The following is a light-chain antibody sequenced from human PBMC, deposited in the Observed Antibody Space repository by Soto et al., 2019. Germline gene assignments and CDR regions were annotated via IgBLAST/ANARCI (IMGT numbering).Light chain of an antibody. CDR3: QQTYSTPIT. Sequence: DIQMTQSTSSLSASVRDRITITCRASHFISDYLNWYQHKPGIAPKXLIYAASSLQSGVPSRFSGNGSGTDFTLTFCSLQPEDTETYDCQQTYSTPITFGLGTRLEIK. CDR1: HFISDY. CDR2: AAS. J-gene: IGKJ5*01. V-gene: IGKV1-39*01.